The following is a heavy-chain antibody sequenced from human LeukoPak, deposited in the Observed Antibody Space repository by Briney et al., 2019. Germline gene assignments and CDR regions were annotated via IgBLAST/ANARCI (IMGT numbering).Heavy chain of an antibody. J-gene: IGHJ6*02. D-gene: IGHD3-3*01. V-gene: IGHV1-18*01. CDR1: GYTFTSYG. CDR3: ARDSGGDGDTIFGRYGMDV. Sequence: GASVKVSCKASGYTFTSYGISWVRQAPGQGLEWMGWISAYNGNTNYAQKLQGRVTMTTDTSTSTAYMELRSLRSDDTAVYYCARDSGGDGDTIFGRYGMDVWDQGTTVTVSS. CDR2: ISAYNGNT.